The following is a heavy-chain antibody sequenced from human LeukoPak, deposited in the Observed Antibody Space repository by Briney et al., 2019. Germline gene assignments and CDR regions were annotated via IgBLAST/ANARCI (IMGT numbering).Heavy chain of an antibody. CDR1: GFTFTNYA. CDR3: ARFSTPFTVTTNLDY. CDR2: ISVYNSNT. J-gene: IGHJ4*02. Sequence: ASVKVSCKASGFTFTNYAVSWVRQAPGQGLEWMGWISVYNSNTNNAQKLQGRVSMTTDTSTSTAYMELRSLRSDDTAVYYCARFSTPFTVTTNLDYWGQGTLVTVSS. D-gene: IGHD4-17*01. V-gene: IGHV1-18*01.